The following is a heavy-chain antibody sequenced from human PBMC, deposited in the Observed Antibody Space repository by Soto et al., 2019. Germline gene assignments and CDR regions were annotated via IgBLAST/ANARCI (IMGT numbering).Heavy chain of an antibody. CDR1: GNSFTNHW. Sequence: PGESLKISCEGSGNSFTNHWISWVRQMPGKGLEWMGRIDPSDSYTSYSPSFRGRVIISVDKSISTAYLQWSSLEASDTAMYYCSRHGTRLVRGGLYYFDYWGRGTLVTVSS. CDR2: IDPSDSYT. CDR3: SRHGTRLVRGGLYYFDY. V-gene: IGHV5-10-1*01. D-gene: IGHD3-10*01. J-gene: IGHJ4*02.